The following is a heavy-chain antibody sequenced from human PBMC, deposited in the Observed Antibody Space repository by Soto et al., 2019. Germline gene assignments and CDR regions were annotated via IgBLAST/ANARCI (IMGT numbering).Heavy chain of an antibody. CDR3: ARDNGYSYGYNLDH. J-gene: IGHJ4*02. V-gene: IGHV4-39*07. Sequence: PSETLSLTCTVSGGSISGSSYYWGWIRQPPGKGLEWIGNIYYSGSTYYNPSLKSRVTISVDTSKSQFSLRLTSVTAADTAVYYCARDNGYSYGYNLDHWGQGALVTVSS. CDR2: IYYSGST. CDR1: GGSISGSSYY. D-gene: IGHD5-18*01.